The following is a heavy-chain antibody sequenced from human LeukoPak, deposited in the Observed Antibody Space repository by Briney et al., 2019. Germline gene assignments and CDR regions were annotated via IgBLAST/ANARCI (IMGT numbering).Heavy chain of an antibody. J-gene: IGHJ6*02. CDR1: GFTVSSNY. V-gene: IGHV3-66*02. CDR3: AKDVGGSYYYGMDV. CDR2: IYSGGST. D-gene: IGHD1-26*01. Sequence: GGSLRLSCAASGFTVSSNYMSWVRQAPGKGLEWVSVIYSGGSTYYADSVKGRFTISRDNSKNTLYLQMNSLRAEDTAVYYCAKDVGGSYYYGMDVWGQGTTVTVSS.